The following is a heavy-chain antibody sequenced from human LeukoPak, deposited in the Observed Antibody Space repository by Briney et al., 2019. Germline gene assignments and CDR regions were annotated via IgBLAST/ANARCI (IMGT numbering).Heavy chain of an antibody. D-gene: IGHD1-26*01. CDR3: ARGRVGATPFDY. CDR1: GYTFTSYG. CDR2: ISAYNGNT. Sequence: ASVKVSCKASGYTFTSYGISWVRQAPGQGLEWMGWISAYNGNTNYAQKFQGRVTITADKSTSTAYMELSSLRSEDTAVYYCARGRVGATPFDYWGQGTLVTVSS. J-gene: IGHJ4*02. V-gene: IGHV1-18*01.